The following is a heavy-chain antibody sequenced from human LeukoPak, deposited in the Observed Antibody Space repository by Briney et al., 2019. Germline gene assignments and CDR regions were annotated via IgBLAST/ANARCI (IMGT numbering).Heavy chain of an antibody. V-gene: IGHV2-70*04. CDR1: GFSLSTSGMR. J-gene: IGHJ4*02. CDR2: IDWDDDK. CDR3: ARGQKLRAFDY. Sequence: SGPTLVNPTQTLTLTCTFSGFSLSTSGMRVSWIRRPPGKALEWLARIDWDDDKFYSTSLKTRLTISKDTSKNQVVLTMTNMDPVDTATYYCARGQKLRAFDYWGQGTLVTVSS. D-gene: IGHD3-10*01.